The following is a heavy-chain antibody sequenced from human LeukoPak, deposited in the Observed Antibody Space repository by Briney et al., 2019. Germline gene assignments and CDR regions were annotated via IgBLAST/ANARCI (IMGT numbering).Heavy chain of an antibody. J-gene: IGHJ4*02. CDR2: ISAYNGNT. Sequence: ASVKVSCKASGYTCTSYGISWVRQAPGQGLEWMGWISAYNGNTNYAQKLQGRVTMTTDTSTSTAYMELRSLRSDDTAVYYCARGLDYYDSSGYYYPYDYWGQGTLVTVSS. CDR1: GYTCTSYG. V-gene: IGHV1-18*01. CDR3: ARGLDYYDSSGYYYPYDY. D-gene: IGHD3-22*01.